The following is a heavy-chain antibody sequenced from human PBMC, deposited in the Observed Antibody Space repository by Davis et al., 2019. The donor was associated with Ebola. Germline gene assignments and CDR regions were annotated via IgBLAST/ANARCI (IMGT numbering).Heavy chain of an antibody. J-gene: IGHJ6*04. CDR1: GDTFSNYA. Sequence: AASVKVSCKALGDTFSNYALSWVRQAPGQGLEWMGIINPSGGSTSYAQKFQGRVTMTRNTSISTAYMELSSLRSEDTAVYYCARVDNNYYYGLDVWGKGTTVTVSS. CDR3: ARVDNNYYYGLDV. CDR2: INPSGGST. D-gene: IGHD3-9*01. V-gene: IGHV1-46*01.